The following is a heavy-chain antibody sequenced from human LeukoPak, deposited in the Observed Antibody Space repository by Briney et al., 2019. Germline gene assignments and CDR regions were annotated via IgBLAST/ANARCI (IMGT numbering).Heavy chain of an antibody. Sequence: GASVKVSCKVSGSSVTDRSMNWVRQDPGNGLEWMGGFDPEDGERMYAQKFEGRVTMTEDTSTDTAYMELNNLTSADTAVYYCTTGYAAWGQGTLVS. D-gene: IGHD3-16*01. J-gene: IGHJ5*02. V-gene: IGHV1-24*01. CDR2: FDPEDGER. CDR1: GSSVTDRS. CDR3: TTGYAA.